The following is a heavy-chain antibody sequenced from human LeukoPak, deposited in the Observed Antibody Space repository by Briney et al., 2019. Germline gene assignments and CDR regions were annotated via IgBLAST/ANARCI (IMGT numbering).Heavy chain of an antibody. V-gene: IGHV1-46*01. CDR1: GYTFTSYY. CDR2: INPSGGST. Sequence: GASVKVSCKASGYTFTSYYMHWVRQAPGQGLEWMGIINPSGGSTSYAQKFQGRVTMTRDTSTSTVYMELSSLRSEDTAVYYCARVRRRWLNGPYYYGMDVWGQGTTVTVSS. D-gene: IGHD5-24*01. J-gene: IGHJ6*02. CDR3: ARVRRRWLNGPYYYGMDV.